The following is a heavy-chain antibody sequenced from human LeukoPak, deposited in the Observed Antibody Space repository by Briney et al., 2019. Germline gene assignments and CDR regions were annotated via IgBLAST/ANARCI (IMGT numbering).Heavy chain of an antibody. D-gene: IGHD3-22*01. CDR2: ISDSGAYT. CDR1: GFSFSNCA. Sequence: PGGSLRLSCTASGFSFSNCAMSWVRQAPGKGLEWVSLISDSGAYTYYGDSVRGRFTISRDNSKNTLYLQMNSLRAEDTAVYYCAKEGNYYDSSGYYYGKYFQHWGQGTLVTVSS. V-gene: IGHV3-23*01. CDR3: AKEGNYYDSSGYYYGKYFQH. J-gene: IGHJ1*01.